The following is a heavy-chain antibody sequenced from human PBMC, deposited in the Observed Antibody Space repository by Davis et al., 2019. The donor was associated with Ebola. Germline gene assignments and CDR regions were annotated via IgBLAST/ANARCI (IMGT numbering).Heavy chain of an antibody. CDR1: GFTFSIYG. Sequence: PSETLSLTCAASGFTFSIYGMHWVRQAPGKGLEWVAVISYDGSNKYYADSVKGRFTISRDNSKNTLYLQMNSLGAEDTAVYYCAKNFGLLDYWGQGTLVTVSS. J-gene: IGHJ4*02. CDR3: AKNFGLLDY. D-gene: IGHD3/OR15-3a*01. V-gene: IGHV3-30*18. CDR2: ISYDGSNK.